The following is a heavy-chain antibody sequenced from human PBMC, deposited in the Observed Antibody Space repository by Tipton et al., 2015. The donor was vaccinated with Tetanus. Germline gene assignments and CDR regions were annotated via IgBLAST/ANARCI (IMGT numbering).Heavy chain of an antibody. D-gene: IGHD3-3*01. Sequence: SLRLSCVASGFTFSSFGMNWVRQAPGKGLEWVSYISTATSLTFYADSVKGRFTISRDNAKNSLYLQMNSLRVEDTAVYYCARDFEWSFDYWGQGTLVTVSS. CDR3: ARDFEWSFDY. CDR1: GFTFSSFG. V-gene: IGHV3-48*01. CDR2: ISTATSLT. J-gene: IGHJ4*02.